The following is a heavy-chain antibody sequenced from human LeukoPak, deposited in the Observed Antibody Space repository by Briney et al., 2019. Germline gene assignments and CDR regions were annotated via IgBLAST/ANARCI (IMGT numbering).Heavy chain of an antibody. D-gene: IGHD7-27*01. Sequence: SQTLSLTCTVSGGSVSSGGYYWSWIRQPPGKGLEWIASIYYSGSTYYNPSLKSRVTISVDTSKNQFSLRLSSVTAADTAVYYCASNWGGDEYYFDYWGQGSLVTVSS. V-gene: IGHV4-39*01. CDR1: GGSVSSGGYY. J-gene: IGHJ4*02. CDR2: IYYSGST. CDR3: ASNWGGDEYYFDY.